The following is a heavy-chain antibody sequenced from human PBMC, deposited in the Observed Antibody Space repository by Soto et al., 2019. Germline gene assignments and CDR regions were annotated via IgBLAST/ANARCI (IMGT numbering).Heavy chain of an antibody. Sequence: GESLKISWRGFGYIFTNYWIGWVRQMPGKGLEWMGIIYPGDSETRYSPSFQGQVTISADKSISTAYLQWSSLKASDTAMYYCARHETQSNSWWQFDFWGQGTLVTVSS. D-gene: IGHD6-19*01. CDR3: ARHETQSNSWWQFDF. V-gene: IGHV5-51*01. CDR2: IYPGDSET. CDR1: GYIFTNYW. J-gene: IGHJ4*02.